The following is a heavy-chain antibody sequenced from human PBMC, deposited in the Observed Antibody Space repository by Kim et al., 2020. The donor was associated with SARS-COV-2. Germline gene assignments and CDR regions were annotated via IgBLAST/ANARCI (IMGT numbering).Heavy chain of an antibody. J-gene: IGHJ4*02. V-gene: IGHV3-30*01. CDR3: ASAWTVRGNFDY. Sequence: YYPEPVKGRLPISRDNSKNPLYLQMNSLRAEDTAVYYCASAWTVRGNFDYWGQGTLVTVSS. D-gene: IGHD3-10*01.